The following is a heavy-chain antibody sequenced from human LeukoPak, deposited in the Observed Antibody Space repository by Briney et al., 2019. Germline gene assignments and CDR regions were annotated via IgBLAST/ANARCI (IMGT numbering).Heavy chain of an antibody. J-gene: IGHJ4*02. Sequence: PSETLSLTCTVSGGSISSSPYFWGWIRQPPGKGLEWIGTIHYSGSTYYNPSLKSRVTISVDTFKNQFSLRLSSVTAADTAVYYCARETDYWGQGTLVTVSS. CDR2: IHYSGST. CDR3: ARETDY. CDR1: GGSISSSPYF. V-gene: IGHV4-39*01.